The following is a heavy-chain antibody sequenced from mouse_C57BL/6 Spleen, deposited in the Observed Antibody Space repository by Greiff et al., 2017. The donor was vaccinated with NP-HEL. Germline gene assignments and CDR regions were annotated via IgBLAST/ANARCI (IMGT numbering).Heavy chain of an antibody. CDR2: INHNYGTT. J-gene: IGHJ2*01. V-gene: IGHV1-39*01. CDR1: GYSFTEYN. CDR3: SISMHYLDY. Sequence: VQLQQSGPELVKPGASVKISCKASGYSFTEYNMNWVKQSTGKSLEWIGVINHNYGTTSYNQTFKGKATLTVDQSSSTAYMQLNSLTSEYSAVYYCSISMHYLDYWGQGTTLTVSS.